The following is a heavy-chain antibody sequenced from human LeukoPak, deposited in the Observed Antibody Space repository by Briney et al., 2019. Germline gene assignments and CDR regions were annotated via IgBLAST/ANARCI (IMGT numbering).Heavy chain of an antibody. Sequence: ASVKVSCKASGYTFTGYYMHWVRQAPGQGLEWMGRINPNSGGINYAQKFQGRVTMTRDTSISTAYMELSRLRSDDTAVYYCANGIAARHYFDYWGQGTLVTVSS. V-gene: IGHV1-2*06. J-gene: IGHJ4*02. D-gene: IGHD6-6*01. CDR3: ANGIAARHYFDY. CDR1: GYTFTGYY. CDR2: INPNSGGI.